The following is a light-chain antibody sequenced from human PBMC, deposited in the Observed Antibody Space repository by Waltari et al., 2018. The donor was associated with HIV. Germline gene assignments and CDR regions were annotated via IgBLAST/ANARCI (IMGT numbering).Light chain of an antibody. J-gene: IGKJ2*01. CDR3: QQSDSFPYT. CDR1: QSITYF. V-gene: IGKV1-39*01. Sequence: DIQMTQSPSPLSASVGDTVVISCRASQSITYFLNWYQLKPGKAPALLISGASSLQSGVPSRFVGSGAGTDFTLTIKNVQPGDFATYFCQQSDSFPYTFGPGTKLDI. CDR2: GAS.